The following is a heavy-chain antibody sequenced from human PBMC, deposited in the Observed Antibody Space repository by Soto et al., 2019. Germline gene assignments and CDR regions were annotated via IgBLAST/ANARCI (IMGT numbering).Heavy chain of an antibody. CDR2: ISAYNGNT. D-gene: IGHD2-15*01. Sequence: ASVKVSCKASGYTFTSYGISWVRQAPGQGLEWMGWISAYNGNTNYAQKLQGRVTMTTDTSTSTAYMELRSLRSDDTAVYYCARARLGYCSGGSCYPYYFDYWGQGTLVTVS. J-gene: IGHJ4*02. CDR1: GYTFTSYG. CDR3: ARARLGYCSGGSCYPYYFDY. V-gene: IGHV1-18*01.